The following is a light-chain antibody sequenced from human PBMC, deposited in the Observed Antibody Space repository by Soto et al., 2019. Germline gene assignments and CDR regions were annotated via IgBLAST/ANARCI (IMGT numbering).Light chain of an antibody. CDR2: GAS. J-gene: IGKJ4*01. CDR3: QQSSSTPLT. V-gene: IGKV1-39*01. CDR1: EAISHY. Sequence: IHMTQSPSPLSASIGDRVTITCRASEAISHYLNWYQQKPGKAPKLLIYGASKLQSGVPSRFSGSGSGTDFTLTITSLQGEDFATYYCQQSSSTPLTFGGGTKVEI.